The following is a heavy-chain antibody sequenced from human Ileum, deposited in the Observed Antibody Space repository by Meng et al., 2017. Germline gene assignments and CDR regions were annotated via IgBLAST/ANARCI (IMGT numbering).Heavy chain of an antibody. CDR2: ISYDGSNK. CDR1: GFTFSSYA. CDR3: ARDQLLGSFDAFDI. V-gene: IGHV3-30*01. Sequence: GESLKISCAASGFTFSSYAMHWVRQAPGKGLEWVAVISYDGSNKYYADSVKGRFTISRDNSKNTLYLQMNSLRAEDTAVYYCARDQLLGSFDAFDIWGQGTMVTVSS. D-gene: IGHD1-26*01. J-gene: IGHJ3*02.